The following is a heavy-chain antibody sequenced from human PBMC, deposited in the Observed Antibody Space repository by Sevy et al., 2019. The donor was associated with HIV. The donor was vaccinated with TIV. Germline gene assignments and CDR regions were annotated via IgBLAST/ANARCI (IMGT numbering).Heavy chain of an antibody. J-gene: IGHJ4*02. CDR1: RFTFSTYV. CDR3: ASEAGYGTDSRPFDY. Sequence: GGSLRLSCVASRFTFSTYVMHWVRQAPGKGLEWVAVIWHDGNSEYYADSVRGRFTISRDDSKSTLYLQMNSLRPEVTALYYCASEAGYGTDSRPFDYWGQGTLVTVSS. CDR2: IWHDGNSE. V-gene: IGHV3-33*08. D-gene: IGHD5-12*01.